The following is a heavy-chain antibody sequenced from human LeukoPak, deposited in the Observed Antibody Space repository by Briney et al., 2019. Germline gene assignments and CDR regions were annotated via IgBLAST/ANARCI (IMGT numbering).Heavy chain of an antibody. D-gene: IGHD3-22*01. CDR2: SDGSGGST. J-gene: IGHJ3*02. CDR3: AKVLAIVVATPFHAFDI. CDR1: GFTVSSST. V-gene: IGHV3-23*01. Sequence: GSLRHSCVASGFTVSSSTVRWGPQACGPELESFSGSDGSGGSTYYADSVKGRFTISRDNSKNTLYLQMNSLRAEDTAVYYCAKVLAIVVATPFHAFDIWGQGTMVTVSS.